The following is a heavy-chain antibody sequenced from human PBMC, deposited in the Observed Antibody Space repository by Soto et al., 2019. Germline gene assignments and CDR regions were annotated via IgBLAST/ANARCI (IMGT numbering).Heavy chain of an antibody. J-gene: IGHJ6*02. D-gene: IGHD3-10*01. Sequence: GESLKISCKGSGYSFTSYWISWVRQMPGKGLEWMGRIDPSDSYTNYSPSFQGHVTISADKSISTAYLQWSSLKASDTAMYHCASGTGYYGSGSYWTNNYYYYGMDVWGQGTTVTVSS. CDR3: ASGTGYYGSGSYWTNNYYYYGMDV. CDR2: IDPSDSYT. CDR1: GYSFTSYW. V-gene: IGHV5-10-1*01.